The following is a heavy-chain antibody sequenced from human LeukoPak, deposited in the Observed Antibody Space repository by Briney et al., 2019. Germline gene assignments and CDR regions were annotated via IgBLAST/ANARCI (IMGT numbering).Heavy chain of an antibody. J-gene: IGHJ4*02. V-gene: IGHV4-59*01. CDR1: GGSISSYY. CDR3: ARVTGYRIEDYFDY. CDR2: IYYSGST. D-gene: IGHD6-13*01. Sequence: PETLSLTCTVSGGSISSYYWSWIRQPPGKGLEWIGYIYYSGSTNYNPSLKSRVTISVDTSKNQFSLKLRSVTAADTAVYYCARVTGYRIEDYFDYWGQGTLVTVSS.